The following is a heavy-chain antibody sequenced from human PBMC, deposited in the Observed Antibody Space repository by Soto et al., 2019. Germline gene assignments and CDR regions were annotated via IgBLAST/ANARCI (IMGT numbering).Heavy chain of an antibody. CDR1: GFTFSSYG. Sequence: QVQLVESGGGVVQPGRSLRLSCAASGFTFSSYGMHWVRQAPGKGLEWVAVISYDGSNKYYADSVKGRFTISRDNSKNTLYLQMNSLRAEDTAVYYCAKGVLYYYGMDVWGQGTTVTVSS. V-gene: IGHV3-30*18. J-gene: IGHJ6*02. D-gene: IGHD3-16*01. CDR3: AKGVLYYYGMDV. CDR2: ISYDGSNK.